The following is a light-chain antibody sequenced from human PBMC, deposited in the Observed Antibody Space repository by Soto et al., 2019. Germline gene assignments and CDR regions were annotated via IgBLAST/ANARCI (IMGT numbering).Light chain of an antibody. CDR3: SSYTNINTRACV. Sequence: QSALTQPASVSGSPGQSITISCTGTSGDIGSYNRVSWYQQPPGKAPKLIIYEVTDRPSGVSNRFSGSKSGNTASLTISGLQAEDEAEYYCSSYTNINTRACVFGTGTKGTVL. J-gene: IGLJ1*01. CDR1: SGDIGSYNR. CDR2: EVT. V-gene: IGLV2-14*01.